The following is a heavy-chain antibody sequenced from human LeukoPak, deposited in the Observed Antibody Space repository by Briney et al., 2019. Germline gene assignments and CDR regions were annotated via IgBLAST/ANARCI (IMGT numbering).Heavy chain of an antibody. CDR3: AKEGDISSGWYLSNYFDY. V-gene: IGHV3-30*18. CDR2: ISYDGSNT. D-gene: IGHD6-13*01. J-gene: IGHJ4*02. CDR1: GFTFRAYG. Sequence: GGSLRLSCAASGFTFRAYGMHWVRQAPGKGLEWLAIISYDGSNTYYADSVKGRFTISRDNSKNTLYLQMDSLRAEDTAVYYCAKEGDISSGWYLSNYFDYWGQGTLVTVSS.